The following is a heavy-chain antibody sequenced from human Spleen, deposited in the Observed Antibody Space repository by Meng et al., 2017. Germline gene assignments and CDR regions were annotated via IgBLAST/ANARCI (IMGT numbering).Heavy chain of an antibody. J-gene: IGHJ4*02. CDR3: ARDHPIQLWKLDS. Sequence: GESLKISCAASGFTFSNHALHWVRQAPGKGLEWVAVISYDGLHEYYADSVKGRFTISRDTSKNTVYLQMNSLKTDDTAVYHCARDHPIQLWKLDSWGQGMLVTVSS. CDR2: ISYDGLHE. CDR1: GFTFSNHA. D-gene: IGHD5-24*01. V-gene: IGHV3-30*04.